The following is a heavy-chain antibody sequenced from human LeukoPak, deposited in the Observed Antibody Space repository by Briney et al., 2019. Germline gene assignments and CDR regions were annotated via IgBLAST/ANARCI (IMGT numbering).Heavy chain of an antibody. D-gene: IGHD2-8*01. CDR1: GFTFSRYG. J-gene: IGHJ4*02. CDR2: IWYDGSKP. Sequence: GGSLRLSCAASGFTFSRYGMHWVRQAPGKGLEWVANIWYDGSKPYYADSVRGRFSMSRDNAKNSLYLEMNSLRAEDTAVYYCARDTVNGPFVISLDYWGQGALVTVSS. V-gene: IGHV3-33*01. CDR3: ARDTVNGPFVISLDY.